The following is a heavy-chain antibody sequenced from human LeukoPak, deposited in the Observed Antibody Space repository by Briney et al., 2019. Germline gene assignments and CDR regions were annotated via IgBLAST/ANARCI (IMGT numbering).Heavy chain of an antibody. D-gene: IGHD2-8*01. CDR1: GYTFTSYG. CDR2: IIPIFGTA. Sequence: ASVKVSCKASGYTFTSYGISWVRQAPGQGLEWMGRIIPIFGTANYAQKFQGRVTITTDESTSTAFMELSSLRSEDTAVYYCARAKGVAYRFDYWGQGTLVSVSS. J-gene: IGHJ4*02. V-gene: IGHV1-69*05. CDR3: ARAKGVAYRFDY.